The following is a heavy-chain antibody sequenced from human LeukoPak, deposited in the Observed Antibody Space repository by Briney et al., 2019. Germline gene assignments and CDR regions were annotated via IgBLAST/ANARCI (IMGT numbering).Heavy chain of an antibody. CDR2: ITSSGTTI. D-gene: IGHD6-19*01. J-gene: IGHJ5*02. Sequence: GGSLRLSCAASGFTFSRYEMNWVRQAPGKGLEWVSYITSSGTTIYYADSVKGRSTVSRDNAKNSLYLQMNSLRAEDTAVYYCARDSSDSSGWYEGWFDPWGQGTLVTVSS. CDR1: GFTFSRYE. V-gene: IGHV3-48*03. CDR3: ARDSSDSSGWYEGWFDP.